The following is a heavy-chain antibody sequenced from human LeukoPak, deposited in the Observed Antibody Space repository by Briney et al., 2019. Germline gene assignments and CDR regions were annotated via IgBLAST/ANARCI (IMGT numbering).Heavy chain of an antibody. CDR1: GLTFSDSA. V-gene: IGHV3-73*01. CDR2: FRNKANTYAT. Sequence: TGGPLTLSCAASGLTFSDSAMHGVRQATGKGLVWVGRFRNKANTYATEYAASVKGRFTISRDDSKNTAYLQMNSLKTEDTAAYYCTSYLTEYCSGGSCYSDVWGKGTTVTISS. CDR3: TSYLTEYCSGGSCYSDV. D-gene: IGHD2-15*01. J-gene: IGHJ6*04.